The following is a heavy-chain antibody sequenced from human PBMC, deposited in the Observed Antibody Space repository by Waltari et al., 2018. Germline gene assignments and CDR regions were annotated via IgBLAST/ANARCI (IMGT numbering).Heavy chain of an antibody. V-gene: IGHV3-21*01. CDR3: ARDDYDSSGYAIAY. Sequence: EVQLVESGGGLVKPGGSLRLSCAASGFTFSSYSMNWVRQAPGKGREWVSSISSIISYIYYADSVKGRFTISRDNAKNSLYLQMNSLRAEDTAVYYCARDDYDSSGYAIAYWGQGTLVTVSS. CDR2: ISSIISYI. D-gene: IGHD3-22*01. CDR1: GFTFSSYS. J-gene: IGHJ4*02.